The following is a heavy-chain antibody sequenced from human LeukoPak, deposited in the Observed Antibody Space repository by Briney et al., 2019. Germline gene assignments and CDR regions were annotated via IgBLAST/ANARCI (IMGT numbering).Heavy chain of an antibody. Sequence: PGGSLRLSCAASGFTFDDYGMSWVRQAPGKGLEWVSGINWNGGSTGYADSVKGRFTISRDNAKNSLFLQMNSLRAEDTAVYYCARGPAAGNLLGYWGQGTLDTVSS. CDR1: GFTFDDYG. CDR2: INWNGGST. V-gene: IGHV3-20*04. CDR3: ARGPAAGNLLGY. J-gene: IGHJ4*02. D-gene: IGHD6-19*01.